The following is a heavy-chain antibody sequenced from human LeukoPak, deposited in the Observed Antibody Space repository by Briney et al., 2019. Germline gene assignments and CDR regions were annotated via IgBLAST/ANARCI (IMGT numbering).Heavy chain of an antibody. D-gene: IGHD1-1*01. CDR1: GGSFSGYY. Sequence: SETLSLTCAVSGGSFSGYYWSWVRQPPGQGLEWIGEIYHSGSPNYNPSLKSRVTISVDKSRNHFSLNLSSVTAADTAVYYCARVNINNWHSCDYWGQGTLVSVSS. J-gene: IGHJ4*02. CDR2: IYHSGSP. CDR3: ARVNINNWHSCDY. V-gene: IGHV4-34*01.